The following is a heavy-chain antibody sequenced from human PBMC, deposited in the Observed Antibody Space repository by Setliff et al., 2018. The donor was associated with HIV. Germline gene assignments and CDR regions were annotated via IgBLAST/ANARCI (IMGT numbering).Heavy chain of an antibody. CDR2: IIPIFGTA. D-gene: IGHD5-12*01. CDR1: GYTFTGYY. Sequence: SVKVSCKASGYTFTGYYMHWVRQAPGQGLEWMGGIIPIFGTANYAQKFQGRVTITADESTSTAYMELSSLTSDDTAVYYCARESRDIVATSPLDYWGQGTLVTVSS. J-gene: IGHJ4*02. V-gene: IGHV1-69*13. CDR3: ARESRDIVATSPLDY.